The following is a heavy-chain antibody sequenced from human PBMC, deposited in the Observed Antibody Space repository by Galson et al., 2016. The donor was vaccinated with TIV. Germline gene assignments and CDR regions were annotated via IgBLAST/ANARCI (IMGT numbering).Heavy chain of an antibody. D-gene: IGHD3-22*01. V-gene: IGHV1-3*01. J-gene: IGHJ6*02. CDR1: GYNFTNYA. CDR3: ARGPQYYHDRLDV. CDR2: INAGNGNT. Sequence: SVKVSCKASGYNFTNYAMHWVRQAPGQRLEWMGWINAGNGNTKYSQKLQGRVTITRDTSASTAYMELSSLRSEDTAVYYCARGPQYYHDRLDVWGQGTTVTVPS.